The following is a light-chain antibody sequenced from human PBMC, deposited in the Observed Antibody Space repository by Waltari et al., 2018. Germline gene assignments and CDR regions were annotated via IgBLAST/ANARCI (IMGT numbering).Light chain of an antibody. CDR1: QSVSSN. CDR2: GAS. CDR3: QQYNNWTPIA. Sequence: ELVMTPSPPTLYVSSGASATLSCRASQSVSSNLGWYLQNPGQAPRLLIYGASTRSTGIPARCKVSGSGTEFTLTIGSLQSGGFGVYYCQQYNNWTPIAFGQGKRGEIQ. J-gene: IGKJ5*01. V-gene: IGKV3-15*01.